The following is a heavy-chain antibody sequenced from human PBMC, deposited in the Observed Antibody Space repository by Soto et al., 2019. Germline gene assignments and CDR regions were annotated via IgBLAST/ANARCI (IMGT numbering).Heavy chain of an antibody. D-gene: IGHD5-12*01. V-gene: IGHV4-31*03. CDR2: TYYSGST. Sequence: PSESLSLTCTVSGGSISSGGYYWSWIRQHPGKGLEWIGYTYYSGSTYYNPSLKSRVTISVDTSKNQFSLKLSSVTAADTAVYYCAREWKATSPWYFDYWGQGTLVTVSS. J-gene: IGHJ4*02. CDR1: GGSISSGGYY. CDR3: AREWKATSPWYFDY.